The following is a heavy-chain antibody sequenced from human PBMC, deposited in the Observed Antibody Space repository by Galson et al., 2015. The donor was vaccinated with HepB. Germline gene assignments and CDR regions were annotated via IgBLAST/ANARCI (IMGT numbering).Heavy chain of an antibody. Sequence: SVKVSCKASGGTFSSYAISWVRQAPGQGLEWMGGIVPIFGTANYAQKFQGRVTITADKSTSTAYMELSSLKASDTAMYYCARRLALRENYYMDVWGKGTTVTVSS. CDR3: ARRLALRENYYMDV. V-gene: IGHV1-69*06. D-gene: IGHD3-16*01. J-gene: IGHJ6*03. CDR1: GGTFSSYA. CDR2: IVPIFGTA.